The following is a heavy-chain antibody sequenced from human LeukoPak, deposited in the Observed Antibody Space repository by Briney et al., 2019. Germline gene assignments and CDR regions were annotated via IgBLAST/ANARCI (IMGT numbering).Heavy chain of an antibody. V-gene: IGHV1-69*13. CDR2: IIPIFGTA. J-gene: IGHJ4*02. CDR3: ARDGGDSSGYYLPSLDY. Sequence: ASVKVSCKASGGTLSSYAISWVRQAPGQGLEWMGGIIPIFGTANYAQKFQGRVTITADESTSTAYMELSSLRSEDTAVYYCARDGGDSSGYYLPSLDYWGQGTLVTVSS. CDR1: GGTLSSYA. D-gene: IGHD3-22*01.